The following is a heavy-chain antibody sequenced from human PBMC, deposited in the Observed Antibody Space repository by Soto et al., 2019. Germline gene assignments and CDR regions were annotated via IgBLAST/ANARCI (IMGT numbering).Heavy chain of an antibody. J-gene: IGHJ4*02. D-gene: IGHD3-22*01. CDR1: GSTFTSYY. V-gene: IGHV1-46*01. CDR3: ATVPAYYYDSSGKALRNYFDY. CDR2: INPSGGST. Sequence: VASLTVSCKASGSTFTSYYMHWVRQAPGQGLEWMGIINPSGGSTSYAQKFQGRVTMTRDTSTSTVYMELSSLRSEDTAVYYCATVPAYYYDSSGKALRNYFDYWGQGTLVTVSS.